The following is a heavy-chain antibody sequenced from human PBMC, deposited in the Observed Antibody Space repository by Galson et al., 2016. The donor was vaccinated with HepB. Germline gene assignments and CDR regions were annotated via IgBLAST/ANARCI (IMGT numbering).Heavy chain of an antibody. CDR2: INHSGST. V-gene: IGHV4-34*01. Sequence: SETLSLTCAVYGGSLSTFYWRWIRQPPGRGLGWIGDINHSGSTNYKPSPESRLTLSIDTSKNQFSLKLSSLTAADTAVCYCASPRRMDVWGQGTTVTVSS. J-gene: IGHJ6*02. CDR1: GGSLSTFY. CDR3: ASPRRMDV.